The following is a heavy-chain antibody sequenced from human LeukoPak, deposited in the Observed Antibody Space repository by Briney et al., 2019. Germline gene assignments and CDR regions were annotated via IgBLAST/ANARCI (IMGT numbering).Heavy chain of an antibody. Sequence: GGPLRLSCAASGFTFSSYGMHWVRQAPGKGLEWVAVISYDGSNKYYADSVKGRFTISRDNSKNTLYLQMNSLRAEDTAVYYCAKDPTAVAAGPCWFDPWGQGTLVTVSS. D-gene: IGHD6-13*01. CDR1: GFTFSSYG. CDR3: AKDPTAVAAGPCWFDP. V-gene: IGHV3-30*18. J-gene: IGHJ5*02. CDR2: ISYDGSNK.